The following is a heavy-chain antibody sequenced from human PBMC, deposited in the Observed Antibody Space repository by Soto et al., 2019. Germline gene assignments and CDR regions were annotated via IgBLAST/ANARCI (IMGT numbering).Heavy chain of an antibody. V-gene: IGHV4-34*01. CDR3: ARGRLFLTTSGLAITYFDY. CDR2: ITHGGIT. D-gene: IGHD3-3*01. CDR1: SGAFIGYY. J-gene: IGHJ4*02. Sequence: SEPLCLTVAVYSGAFIGYYYIWILQSPGKGLDCIVEITHGGITTYSPSLKSRGTMSLDTSKNQFSLKMTSMTAADTAVYYCARGRLFLTTSGLAITYFDYWGQGTLVTVSS.